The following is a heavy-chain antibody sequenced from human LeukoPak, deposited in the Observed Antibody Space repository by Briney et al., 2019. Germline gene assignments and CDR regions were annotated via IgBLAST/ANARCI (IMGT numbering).Heavy chain of an antibody. V-gene: IGHV4-59*01. CDR3: ARDHVGWFDP. CDR1: GGSISSYY. CDR2: IYYSGST. J-gene: IGHJ5*02. Sequence: PSETLSLTCTVSGGSISSYYWSWIRQPPGKGLEWIGYIYYSGSTNYNPSLKSRVTIPVDTSKNQFSLKLSSVTAADTAVYYCARDHVGWFDPWGQGTLVTVSS.